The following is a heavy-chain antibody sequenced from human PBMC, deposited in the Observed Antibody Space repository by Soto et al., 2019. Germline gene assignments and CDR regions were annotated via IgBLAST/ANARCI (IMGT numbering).Heavy chain of an antibody. J-gene: IGHJ4*02. V-gene: IGHV3-23*01. D-gene: IGHD6-13*01. CDR2: ISGSGGST. CDR3: AKDLVEAAAGPADY. CDR1: GFTFSSYA. Sequence: GGSLRLSCAASGFTFSSYAMSWVRQAPGKGLEWVSAISGSGGSTYYADSVKGRFTISRDNSKNTLYLQMKSLRAEDTAVYYCAKDLVEAAAGPADYWGQGTLVTVSS.